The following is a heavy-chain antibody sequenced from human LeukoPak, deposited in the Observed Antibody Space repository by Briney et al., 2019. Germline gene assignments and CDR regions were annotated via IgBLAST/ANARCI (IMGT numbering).Heavy chain of an antibody. CDR3: ARVRFDSSGYYYERDAFDI. V-gene: IGHV4-59*01. D-gene: IGHD3-22*01. J-gene: IGHJ3*02. Sequence: SETLSLTCTVSGGSISSYYWSWIRQPPGKGLEWIGYIYYSGSTNYNPSLKSRVTISVDTSKNQFSLKLSSVTAADTAVYYCARVRFDSSGYYYERDAFDIWGQGTMVTVSS. CDR2: IYYSGST. CDR1: GGSISSYY.